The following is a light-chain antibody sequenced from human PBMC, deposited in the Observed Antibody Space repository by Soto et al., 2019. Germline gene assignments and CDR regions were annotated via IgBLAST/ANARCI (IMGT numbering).Light chain of an antibody. CDR3: QQYGTSPLT. CDR2: GAS. J-gene: IGKJ4*01. Sequence: EIVLTQSPGTLSLSPGERATLSCGASQSVSSNYLAWYQQKPGQGPRLLIYGASSRATAIPDRLSGSGSGTDFALTITRLEPEDFAVYYCQQYGTSPLTVGGGTKIEIK. V-gene: IGKV3-20*01. CDR1: QSVSSNY.